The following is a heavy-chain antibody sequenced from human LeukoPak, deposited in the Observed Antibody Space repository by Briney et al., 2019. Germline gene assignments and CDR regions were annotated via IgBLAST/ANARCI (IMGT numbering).Heavy chain of an antibody. CDR2: IYYNGNT. V-gene: IGHV4-28*01. Sequence: SETLSLTCAVSGYSISSNNWWAWVRPPPGKGLEWIGYIYYNGNTYYNPYNPSLTGRVTISVDTSTNQFSLKLDSVTEIDTAMYYCARNQAVAANRGASDVWGQGTMVTVSS. CDR1: GYSISSNNW. CDR3: ARNQAVAANRGASDV. J-gene: IGHJ3*01. D-gene: IGHD6-19*01.